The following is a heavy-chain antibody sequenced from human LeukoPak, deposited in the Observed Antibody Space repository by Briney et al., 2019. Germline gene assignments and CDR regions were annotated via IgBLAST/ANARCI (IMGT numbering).Heavy chain of an antibody. CDR1: GFTFSNYA. CDR3: ARERGSSGGNTNGYFDY. Sequence: AVSLRLSCAASGFTFSNYAMSWVRQAPGKGLEWVSVISGSGGTTYSADSVKGRFTISRDNSKNTLYLQMNSLRAEDTAAYYCARERGSSGGNTNGYFDYWGQGALVTVSS. V-gene: IGHV3-23*01. J-gene: IGHJ4*02. CDR2: ISGSGGTT. D-gene: IGHD4-23*01.